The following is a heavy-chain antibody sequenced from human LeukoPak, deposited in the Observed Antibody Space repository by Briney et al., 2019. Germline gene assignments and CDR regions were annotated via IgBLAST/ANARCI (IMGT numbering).Heavy chain of an antibody. CDR3: ARQGDFWSGYYRIDY. CDR1: GGSISSSSYY. Sequence: PSETLSLTCTVSGGSISSSSYYWGWIRQPPGKGLEWVGSIYYSGSTYYNPSLKSRVTISVDTSKNQFSLKLSSVTAADTAVYYCARQGDFWSGYYRIDYWGQGILVTVSS. V-gene: IGHV4-39*01. J-gene: IGHJ4*02. CDR2: IYYSGST. D-gene: IGHD3-3*01.